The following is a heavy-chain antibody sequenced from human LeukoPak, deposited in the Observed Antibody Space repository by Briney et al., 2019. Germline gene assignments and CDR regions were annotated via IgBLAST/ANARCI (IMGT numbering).Heavy chain of an antibody. J-gene: IGHJ6*03. CDR2: IYYSGST. CDR3: AREYSSSLNYYYYMDV. V-gene: IGHV4-59*01. Sequence: SETLSLTCTVSGGSISSYYWSWIRQPPGKGLEWIGYIYYSGSTNYNPSLKGRVTISVDTSKNQFSLKLSSVTAADTAVYYCAREYSSSLNYYYYMDVWGKGTTVTVSS. CDR1: GGSISSYY. D-gene: IGHD6-13*01.